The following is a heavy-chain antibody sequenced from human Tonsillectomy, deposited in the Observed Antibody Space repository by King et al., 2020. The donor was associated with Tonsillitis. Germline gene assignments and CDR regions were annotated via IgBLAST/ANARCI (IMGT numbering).Heavy chain of an antibody. CDR1: GYPFTNYY. CDR2: INPSGGST. Sequence: LQLVQSGAEVKKPGASVKVSCKASGYPFTNYYMHWVRQAPGQGLEWMGIINPSGGSTSYAQKFKGRVTMTRDTSTRTVYMELNSLRSEDTAVYYCASIAQYEILTDWGQGTLVTVSS. J-gene: IGHJ4*02. V-gene: IGHV1-46*01. D-gene: IGHD3-9*01. CDR3: ASIAQYEILTD.